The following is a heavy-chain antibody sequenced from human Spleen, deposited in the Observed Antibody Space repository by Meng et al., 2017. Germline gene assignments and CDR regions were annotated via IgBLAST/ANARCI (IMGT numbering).Heavy chain of an antibody. D-gene: IGHD4-11*01. CDR1: GGSFSDYY. V-gene: IGHV4-34*01. Sequence: VQLEQWGAGLLTPSEPLSLPCVVSGGSFSDYYWSWIRQPPGKGLEWIGEINHSGSTNYNPSLESRATISVDTSQNNLSLKLSSVTAADSAVYYCARGPTTMAHDFDYWGQGTLVTVSS. J-gene: IGHJ4*02. CDR3: ARGPTTMAHDFDY. CDR2: INHSGST.